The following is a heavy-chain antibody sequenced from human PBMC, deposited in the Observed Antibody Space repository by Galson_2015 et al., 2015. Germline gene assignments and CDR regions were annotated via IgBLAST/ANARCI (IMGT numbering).Heavy chain of an antibody. Sequence: ETLSLTCTVSGGSISSYYWSWIRQPPGKGLEWIGYIYYSGSTNYNPSLKSRVTISVDTSKNQFSLKLSSVTAADTAVYYCAARGVKGNRNFGGLVDYWGQGTLVTVSS. CDR2: IYYSGST. V-gene: IGHV4-59*01. CDR1: GGSISSYY. D-gene: IGHD3-10*01. J-gene: IGHJ4*02. CDR3: AARGVKGNRNFGGLVDY.